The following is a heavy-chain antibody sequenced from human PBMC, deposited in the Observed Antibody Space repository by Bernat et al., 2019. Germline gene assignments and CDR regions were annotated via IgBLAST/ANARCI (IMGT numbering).Heavy chain of an antibody. V-gene: IGHV3-33*01. CDR1: GFTFSTYG. CDR3: ARTFDTYYMDV. CDR2: TWGDGGKE. Sequence: QVHLVESGGGVVQPGRSLRLSCAASGFTFSTYGMHWVRQAPGRGLEWMAVTWGDGGKEYYADSVKGRFTISRDNSKNTLYLQMNSLRADDTAIYYCARTFDTYYMDVWGKGTTVTVSS. J-gene: IGHJ6*03.